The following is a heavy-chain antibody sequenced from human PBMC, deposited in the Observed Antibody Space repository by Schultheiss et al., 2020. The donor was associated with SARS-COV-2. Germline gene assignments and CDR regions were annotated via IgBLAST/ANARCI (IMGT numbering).Heavy chain of an antibody. CDR1: GFIFSEAW. J-gene: IGHJ4*02. D-gene: IGHD3-10*01. V-gene: IGHV3-23*01. CDR2: ISGSGGST. Sequence: GESLKISCAVSGFIFSEAWMNWVRQAPGKGLEWVSAISGSGGSTYYADSVKGRFTISRDNSKNTLYLQMGSLRAEDMAVYYCARDRGGGVRGVIIDYWGQGTLVTVSS. CDR3: ARDRGGGVRGVIIDY.